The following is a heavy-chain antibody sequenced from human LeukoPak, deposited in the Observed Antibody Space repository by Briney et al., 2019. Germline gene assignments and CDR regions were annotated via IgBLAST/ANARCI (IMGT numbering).Heavy chain of an antibody. CDR3: ARDPRYCSGGSCYRHYFDY. V-gene: IGHV3-7*01. CDR2: IKQDGSDK. Sequence: AGGSLRLSCAASGFTFTDYWMSWVRQAPGKGPEWVANIKQDGSDKYYVDSVKGRFTISRDNAKNALYLQMNSLRAEDTAVYYCARDPRYCSGGSCYRHYFDYWGQGTLVTVSS. J-gene: IGHJ4*02. D-gene: IGHD2-15*01. CDR1: GFTFTDYW.